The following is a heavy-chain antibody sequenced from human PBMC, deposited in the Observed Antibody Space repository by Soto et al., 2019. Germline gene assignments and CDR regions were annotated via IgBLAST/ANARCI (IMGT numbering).Heavy chain of an antibody. V-gene: IGHV1-2*02. CDR1: GYTFTGYF. D-gene: IGHD3-3*01. CDR2: INTNSGAT. J-gene: IGHJ5*02. CDR3: ARGGGTILAPLP. Sequence: QVQLMQSGAEMKKPGASVKVSCKASGYTFTGYFMHWVRQAPGQGLEWMGWINTNSGATKYAHKFQGRVTMTRDTSISPAYMELSGLTSDDTAVYFCARGGGTILAPLPWGQGTLVTVSS.